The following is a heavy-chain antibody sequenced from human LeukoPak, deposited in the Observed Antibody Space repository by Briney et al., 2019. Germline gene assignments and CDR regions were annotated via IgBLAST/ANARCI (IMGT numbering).Heavy chain of an antibody. CDR2: MNPKSGGT. J-gene: IGHJ6*03. CDR3: ARDTRVGNPDYYYYYMDV. V-gene: IGHV1-2*02. Sequence: ASVKVSCKASGYTFTGYYVHWVRQAPGQGLEWMGWMNPKSGGTNYAQKFEARVTMNRDTSISTAYMELSRLRFDDTAVYYCARDTRVGNPDYYYYYMDVWGKGTTVTVSS. CDR1: GYTFTGYY. D-gene: IGHD1-26*01.